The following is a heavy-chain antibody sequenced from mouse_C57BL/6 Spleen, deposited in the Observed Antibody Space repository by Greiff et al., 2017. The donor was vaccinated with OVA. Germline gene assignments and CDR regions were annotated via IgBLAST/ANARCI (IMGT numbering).Heavy chain of an antibody. CDR3: ARRMSTWFAY. V-gene: IGHV1-50*01. Sequence: QVQLQQSGAELVKPGASVKLSCKASGYTFTSYWMQWVKQRPGQGLEWIGEIDPSDSYTNYNQKFKGKATLTVDTSSSTAYMQLSSLTSEDSAVYYCARRMSTWFAYWGQGTLVTVSA. D-gene: IGHD5-1*01. J-gene: IGHJ3*01. CDR1: GYTFTSYW. CDR2: IDPSDSYT.